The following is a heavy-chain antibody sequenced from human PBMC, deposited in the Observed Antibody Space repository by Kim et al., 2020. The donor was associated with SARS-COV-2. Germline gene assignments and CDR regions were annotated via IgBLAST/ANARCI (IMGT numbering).Heavy chain of an antibody. CDR3: ARRTAAAGTKGWGG. J-gene: IGHJ4*02. V-gene: IGHV4-39*01. D-gene: IGHD6-13*01. Sequence: IPSLKSRVTISVDTSKNQFSLRLSSVTAADTAVYYCARRTAAAGTKGWGGWGQGTLVTVSS.